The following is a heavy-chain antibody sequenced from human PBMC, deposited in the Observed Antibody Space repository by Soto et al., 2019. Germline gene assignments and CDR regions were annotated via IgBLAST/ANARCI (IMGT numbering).Heavy chain of an antibody. D-gene: IGHD6-19*01. Sequence: QVQLQESGPGLVKPSETLSLTCTVSGGSISSYYWSWIRQPPGKGLEWIGYIYYSGSTNYNPSLKRRVTISVDTSKNQFSLKLSSVTAADTAVYYCASTQWLAEGAGCFDYWGQGTLVTVSS. J-gene: IGHJ4*02. V-gene: IGHV4-59*01. CDR1: GGSISSYY. CDR2: IYYSGST. CDR3: ASTQWLAEGAGCFDY.